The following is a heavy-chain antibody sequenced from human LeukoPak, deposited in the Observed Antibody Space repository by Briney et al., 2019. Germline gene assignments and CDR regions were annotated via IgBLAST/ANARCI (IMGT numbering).Heavy chain of an antibody. CDR2: ITWDGGST. CDR1: GFTFDDYT. J-gene: IGHJ4*02. CDR3: AKDANKYDSSGNRRYFDY. Sequence: GGSLRLSCAASGFTFDDYTMHWVRQAPGKGLEWVSLITWDGGSTYYADPVKGRFTISRDNSKNSLYLQMNSLRTEDAALYYCAKDANKYDSSGNRRYFDYWGQGTLVTVSS. D-gene: IGHD3-22*01. V-gene: IGHV3-43*01.